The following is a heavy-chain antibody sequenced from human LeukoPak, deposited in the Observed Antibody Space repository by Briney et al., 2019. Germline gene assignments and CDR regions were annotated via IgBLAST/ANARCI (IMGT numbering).Heavy chain of an antibody. Sequence: GGSLRLSCAASGFTFSNAWMSWVRQAPGKGLEWVGRIKSKTDGGITDYAAPVKGRFTISRDDSKNTLYLQMNSLKTEDTAVYYCTTVGNDYDFWSGYSDYWGQGTLVTVSS. CDR2: IKSKTDGGIT. V-gene: IGHV3-15*01. CDR1: GFTFSNAW. D-gene: IGHD3-3*01. J-gene: IGHJ4*02. CDR3: TTVGNDYDFWSGYSDY.